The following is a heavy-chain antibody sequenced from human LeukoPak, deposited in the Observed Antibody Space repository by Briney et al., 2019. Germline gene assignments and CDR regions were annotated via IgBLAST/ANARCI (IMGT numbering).Heavy chain of an antibody. D-gene: IGHD3-16*01. CDR2: ISGSGGST. CDR1: GFTFSSYA. CDR3: ARGRAIDI. J-gene: IGHJ3*02. Sequence: GGSLRLSCAASGFTFSSYAMSWVRQAPGKGLEWVSAISGSGGSTYYADSVKGRFTISRDNAKNSVFLQMNSLRVEDTAVYYCARGRAIDIWGRGTMVTVSS. V-gene: IGHV3-23*01.